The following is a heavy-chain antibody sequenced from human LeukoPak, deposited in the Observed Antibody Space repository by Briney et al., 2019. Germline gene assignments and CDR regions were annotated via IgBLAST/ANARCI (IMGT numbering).Heavy chain of an antibody. D-gene: IGHD5/OR15-5a*01. CDR3: ASSSTGFFDY. V-gene: IGHV3-21*04. J-gene: IGHJ4*02. CDR1: GSTFSDYS. Sequence: GSLRLSCAASGSTFSDYSMNWVRQAPGKGLEWVSSISSSSSYIYYADSVKGRFTVSRDNTKNSLYLQMNSLRAEDTAVYYCASSSTGFFDYWGQGTLVIVSS. CDR2: ISSSSSYI.